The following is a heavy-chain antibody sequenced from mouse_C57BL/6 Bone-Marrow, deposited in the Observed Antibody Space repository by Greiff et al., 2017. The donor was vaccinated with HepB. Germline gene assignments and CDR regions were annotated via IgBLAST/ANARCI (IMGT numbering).Heavy chain of an antibody. D-gene: IGHD1-1*01. J-gene: IGHJ2*01. Sequence: EVHLVESGGDLVKPGGSLKLSCAASGFTFSSYGMSWVRQTPDKRLEWVATISSGGSYTYYPDSVKGRFTISRDNAKNTLYLQMSSLKSEDTAMYYCARQCTTVVADYWGQGTTLTVSS. CDR1: GFTFSSYG. CDR3: ARQCTTVVADY. CDR2: ISSGGSYT. V-gene: IGHV5-6*01.